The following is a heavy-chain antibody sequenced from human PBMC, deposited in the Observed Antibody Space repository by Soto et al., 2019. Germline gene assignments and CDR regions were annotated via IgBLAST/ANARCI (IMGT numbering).Heavy chain of an antibody. D-gene: IGHD5-12*01. Sequence: PSETLSLTCTVSGGSISSSSYYWGWIRQPPGKGLEWIGSIYYSGSTYYNPSLKSRVTISVDTSKNQFSLKLSSVTAADTAVYYCARDGYENAGFDYWGQGTLVTVSS. CDR2: IYYSGST. CDR3: ARDGYENAGFDY. J-gene: IGHJ4*02. V-gene: IGHV4-39*02. CDR1: GGSISSSSYY.